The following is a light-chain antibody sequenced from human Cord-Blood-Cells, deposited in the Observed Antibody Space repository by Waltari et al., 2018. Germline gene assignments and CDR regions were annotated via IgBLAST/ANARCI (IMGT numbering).Light chain of an antibody. CDR3: SSYTSSSTRG. CDR1: SSDVGGYNY. J-gene: IGLJ3*02. Sequence: QSALTQPASVSGSPGQSITISCTGTSSDVGGYNYVSWYQQHPGKAPKLMIYEVSNRPSGVSNRVSGSKSGNTASLTISGLQAEDEADYYCSSYTSSSTRGFGGGTKLTVL. V-gene: IGLV2-14*01. CDR2: EVS.